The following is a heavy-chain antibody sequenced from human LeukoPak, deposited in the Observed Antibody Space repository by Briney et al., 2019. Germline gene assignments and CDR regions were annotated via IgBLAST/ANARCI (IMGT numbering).Heavy chain of an antibody. CDR3: ARRYCSSTSCTLDY. CDR1: GFTLITYE. V-gene: IGHV3-48*03. J-gene: IGHJ4*02. D-gene: IGHD2-2*01. CDR2: ISSSGSTK. Sequence: GGSLRLSCAASGFTLITYEMNWVRQAPGKGLEWVSYISSSGSTKNYADPVKGRFTISRDNAENSLSLQMNSLRAEDTAVYYCARRYCSSTSCTLDYWGQGTLVTVSS.